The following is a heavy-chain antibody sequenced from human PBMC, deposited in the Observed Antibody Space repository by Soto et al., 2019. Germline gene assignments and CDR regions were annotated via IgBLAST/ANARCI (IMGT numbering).Heavy chain of an antibody. V-gene: IGHV5-51*01. CDR3: ARSRITGSTWTFDY. J-gene: IGHJ4*02. D-gene: IGHD1-20*01. Sequence: PGESLKISCKGSGYSFTNYWIGWVRQVPGKGLEWMGIIYPGDSDTRYSPSFQGQVTISTDKSISTAYLQWSSLRASDSAMYYCARSRITGSTWTFDYLGQGTLVAVSS. CDR1: GYSFTNYW. CDR2: IYPGDSDT.